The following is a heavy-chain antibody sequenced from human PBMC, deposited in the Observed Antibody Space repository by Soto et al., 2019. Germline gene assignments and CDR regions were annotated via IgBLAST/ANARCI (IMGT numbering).Heavy chain of an antibody. V-gene: IGHV5-51*01. Sequence: PGESLKIPCKCPGYSFTSYWIGLVRQMPGKGLEWMGIIYSGESDTRDSPSFQGQVTSPANKSIGTANLQWSSLKTSDTAMYYCARHSAWEAAAKSPWFDPWGQGTLVTVSS. CDR1: GYSFTSYW. CDR2: IYSGESDT. J-gene: IGHJ5*02. D-gene: IGHD6-13*01. CDR3: ARHSAWEAAAKSPWFDP.